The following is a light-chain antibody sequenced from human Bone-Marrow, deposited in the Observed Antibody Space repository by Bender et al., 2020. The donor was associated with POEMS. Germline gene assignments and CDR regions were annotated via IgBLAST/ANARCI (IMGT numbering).Light chain of an antibody. CDR3: NSYAVGNNFV. J-gene: IGLJ1*01. V-gene: IGLV1-44*01. CDR2: SSH. Sequence: QSVLTQPPSASGTPGQRVTISCSGGSSNIGAHAVNWYQHLPGTAPKLLIYSSHRRPSEVPDRFSGSRSGTSASLAISGLQSEDEADYYCNSYAVGNNFVFGTGTKVTVL. CDR1: SSNIGAHA.